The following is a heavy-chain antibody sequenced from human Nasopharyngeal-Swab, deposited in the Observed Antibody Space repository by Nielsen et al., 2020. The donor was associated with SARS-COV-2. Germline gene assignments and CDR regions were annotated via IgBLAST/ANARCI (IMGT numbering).Heavy chain of an antibody. CDR3: ARDHCATTACRFDY. J-gene: IGHJ4*02. V-gene: IGHV3-48*02. CDR1: GFTFSSSG. Sequence: GGSLRLSCTASGFTFSSSGIHWVRQAPGKGLEWVSYISSSATTISYADSVKGRFTISRDNAKNSLYLQMDSLRDEDTAVYYCARDHCATTACRFDYWGQGTLVTVSS. D-gene: IGHD1-26*01. CDR2: ISSSATTI.